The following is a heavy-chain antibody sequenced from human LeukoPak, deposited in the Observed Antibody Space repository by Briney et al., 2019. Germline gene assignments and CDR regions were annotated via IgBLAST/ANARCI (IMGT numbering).Heavy chain of an antibody. CDR2: INPNSGGT. CDR3: ARGRIQLWTNDY. D-gene: IGHD5-18*01. J-gene: IGHJ4*02. V-gene: IGHV1-2*06. CDR1: GYTFTGYY. Sequence: ASVKVSCKASGYTFTGYYMNWVRQAPGQGLEWMGRINPNSGGTNYAQKFQGRVTMTRDTSISTAYMELSRLRSDDTAVYYCARGRIQLWTNDYWGQGTLVTVSS.